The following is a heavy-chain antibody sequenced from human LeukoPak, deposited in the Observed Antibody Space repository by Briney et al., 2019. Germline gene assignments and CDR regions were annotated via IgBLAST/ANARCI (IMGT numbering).Heavy chain of an antibody. CDR2: IGGSGSNT. CDR1: GFTFSNHA. CDR3: AKGGRFSSGWAYDY. J-gene: IGHJ4*02. D-gene: IGHD6-19*01. Sequence: PGGSLRLSCAASGFTFSNHAMSWVRQAPGKGLEWVSTIGGSGSNTFYADSVKGRFTISRDNSKNTLYLQMNSLRAEDSAVYYCAKGGRFSSGWAYDYWGQGMLVTVS. V-gene: IGHV3-23*01.